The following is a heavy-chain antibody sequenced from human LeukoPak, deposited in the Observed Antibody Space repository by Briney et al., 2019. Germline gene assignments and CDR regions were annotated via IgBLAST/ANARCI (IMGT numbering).Heavy chain of an antibody. D-gene: IGHD3-22*01. CDR2: IYYSGST. J-gene: IGHJ4*02. V-gene: IGHV4-59*01. CDR1: GGSITNYY. Sequence: SETLSLTCTVSGGSITNYYWGWIRQPPGKGLEWIGYIYYSGSTNYNPSLKSRVTISIDTSKSQFSLKLSSVTAADTAVYYCAKSYDSSGYYNYWGQGTLVTVSS. CDR3: AKSYDSSGYYNY.